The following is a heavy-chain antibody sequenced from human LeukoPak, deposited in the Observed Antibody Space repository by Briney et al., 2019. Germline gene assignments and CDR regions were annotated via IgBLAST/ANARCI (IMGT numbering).Heavy chain of an antibody. V-gene: IGHV1-2*02. CDR2: INPNSGGT. CDR1: GYTFTGYY. D-gene: IGHD4-17*01. CDR3: ARDYGDLSNRLFDY. J-gene: IGHJ4*02. Sequence: GASVKVSCKASGYTFTGYYMHWVRQAPGQGLEWMGWINPNSGGTNYAQKFQGRVTMTRDTSISTVYMELSSLRSEDTAVYYCARDYGDLSNRLFDYWGQGTLVTVSS.